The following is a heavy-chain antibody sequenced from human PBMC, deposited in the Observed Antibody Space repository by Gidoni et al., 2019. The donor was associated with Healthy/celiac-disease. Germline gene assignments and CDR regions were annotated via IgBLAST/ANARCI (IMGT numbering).Heavy chain of an antibody. CDR2: IDPSDSYT. CDR1: GYSFTSYW. CDR3: AGGLGYCSSTSCYNYYGMDV. D-gene: IGHD2-2*02. J-gene: IGHJ6*02. Sequence: EVQLVQSGAEVKKPGESLRISCKVSGYSFTSYWLSWVRQMPGKGLEWMGRIDPSDSYTNYSPSFQGHVTISADKSISTAYLQWSSLKASDTAMYYCAGGLGYCSSTSCYNYYGMDVWGQGTTVTVSS. V-gene: IGHV5-10-1*03.